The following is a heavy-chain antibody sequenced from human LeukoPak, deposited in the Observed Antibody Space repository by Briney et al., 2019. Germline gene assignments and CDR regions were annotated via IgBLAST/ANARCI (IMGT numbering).Heavy chain of an antibody. D-gene: IGHD3-10*01. V-gene: IGHV3-7*01. CDR1: GFISSSYW. CDR2: IKQDGIEK. CDR3: ARLSAYYFGSYFYYYMDV. Sequence: GGSLRLSCAASGFISSSYWMTWVRQAPGKGPEWVANIKQDGIEKYSVDSVKGRFTISRDNAKNSVYLQMNSLRAEDTALYYCARLSAYYFGSYFYYYMDVWGKGTTVTVSS. J-gene: IGHJ6*03.